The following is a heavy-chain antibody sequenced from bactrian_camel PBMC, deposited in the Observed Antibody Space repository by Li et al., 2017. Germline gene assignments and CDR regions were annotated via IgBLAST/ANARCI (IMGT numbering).Heavy chain of an antibody. CDR1: GTPSPGYC. CDR3: AARGPYCYTSYLYVTLL. V-gene: IGHV3S6*01. CDR2: FHSQGRTR. Sequence: HVQLVESGGGLVQPGGSLRLSCAISGTPSPGYCVGWFRQAPGQGREGIAGFHSQGRTRYTDAVKGRFTVSKNNVENTLYLQMNSLKPEDTAMYYCAARGPYCYTSYLYVTLLIGARGPRSPSP. D-gene: IGHD2*01. J-gene: IGHJ6*01.